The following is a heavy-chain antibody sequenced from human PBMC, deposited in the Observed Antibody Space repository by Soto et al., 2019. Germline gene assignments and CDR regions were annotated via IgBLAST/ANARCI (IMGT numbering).Heavy chain of an antibody. CDR1: GFTFSSYG. Sequence: GGSLRLSCAASGFTFSSYGMHWVRQAPGKGLEWVAVIWYDGSNKYYADSVKGRFTISRDNSKNTLYLQMNSLRAEDTAVYYCARDWGLGYCTNGVCPYFDYWGQGTLVTVSS. J-gene: IGHJ4*02. CDR2: IWYDGSNK. CDR3: ARDWGLGYCTNGVCPYFDY. V-gene: IGHV3-33*01. D-gene: IGHD2-8*01.